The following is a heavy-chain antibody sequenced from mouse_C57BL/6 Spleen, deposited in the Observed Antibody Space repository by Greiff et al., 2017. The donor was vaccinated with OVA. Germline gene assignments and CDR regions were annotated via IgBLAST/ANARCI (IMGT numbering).Heavy chain of an antibody. Sequence: VQLQQSGPELVKPGASVKISCKASGYTFTDYYMNWVKQSHGKSLEWIGDINPNNGGTSYNQKFKGKATLTVDKSSSTAYMELRSLTSEDSAVYYCAREGYWDYWGQGTTLTVSS. J-gene: IGHJ2*01. CDR1: GYTFTDYY. V-gene: IGHV1-26*01. CDR2: INPNNGGT. CDR3: AREGYWDY. D-gene: IGHD2-3*01.